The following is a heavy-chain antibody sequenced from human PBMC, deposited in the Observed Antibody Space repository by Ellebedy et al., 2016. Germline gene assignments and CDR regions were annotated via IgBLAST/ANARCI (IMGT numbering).Heavy chain of an antibody. CDR1: GGSISSGGYY. D-gene: IGHD3-16*02. Sequence: SETLSLXXTVSGGSISSGGYYWNWIRQHPGKGLEWIGYIYYSGSTTYNPSLKSRVTISVDTSKNQFSLKLSSVTAADTAVYYCAGSRQSVVQYFQHWGQGTLVTVSS. J-gene: IGHJ1*01. CDR2: IYYSGST. CDR3: AGSRQSVVQYFQH. V-gene: IGHV4-31*03.